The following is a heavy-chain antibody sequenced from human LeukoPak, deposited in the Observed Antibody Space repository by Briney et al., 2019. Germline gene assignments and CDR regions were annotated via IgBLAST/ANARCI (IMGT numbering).Heavy chain of an antibody. D-gene: IGHD6-19*01. V-gene: IGHV3-48*02. CDR2: ISSGSTTI. J-gene: IGHJ4*02. CDR1: GFTFSSYR. Sequence: GGSLPLSCAASGFTFSSYRMNWVRQAPGKGLEWVSYISSGSTTIYYADSVKGRFTISRDNAKNSLYLQMNSLRDEDTAVYYCARYDSGWYDYWGQGNLVPVSS. CDR3: ARYDSGWYDY.